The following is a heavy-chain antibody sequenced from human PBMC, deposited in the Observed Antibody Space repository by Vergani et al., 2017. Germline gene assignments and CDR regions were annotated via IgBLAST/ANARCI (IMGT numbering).Heavy chain of an antibody. V-gene: IGHV1-18*01. CDR2: INTYNGNT. CDR1: GYTFTSYG. Sequence: QVQLVQSGVEVKKPGASVKVSCKASGYTFTSYGISWVRQAPGQGLEWMGWINTYNGNTNYAQKVQGRVTMTTDTSTRTAYMELRSLRSDDTAVYYCARDPSTVEERKRVGPRKGSEIVVVPAAHFDNWGQGTLVTVSS. D-gene: IGHD2-2*01. J-gene: IGHJ4*02. CDR3: ARDPSTVEERKRVGPRKGSEIVVVPAAHFDN.